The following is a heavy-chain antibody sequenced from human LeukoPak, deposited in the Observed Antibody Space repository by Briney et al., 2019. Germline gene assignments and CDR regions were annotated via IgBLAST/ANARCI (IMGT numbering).Heavy chain of an antibody. Sequence: GGSLRLSCAASGFTFSTSAMAWVRQAPGKGLEWVSGISGSGVTDYADSVKGRFTISRDNSKNTLYLQMNSLRAEDTAVYYCAKDLNWGGRWGQGTLVTVSS. V-gene: IGHV3-23*01. J-gene: IGHJ4*02. CDR3: AKDLNWGGR. CDR1: GFTFSTSA. D-gene: IGHD7-27*01. CDR2: ISGSGVT.